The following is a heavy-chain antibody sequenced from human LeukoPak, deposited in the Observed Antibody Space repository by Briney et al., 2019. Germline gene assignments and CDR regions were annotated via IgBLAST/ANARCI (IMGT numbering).Heavy chain of an antibody. CDR2: IYYSGST. D-gene: IGHD4-17*01. CDR3: ARGGGSYGDFIYWYFDL. J-gene: IGHJ2*01. Sequence: SETLSLTCTVSGASISSYYWSWIRQPPGEGLEWIGYIYYSGSTNYNPSLKSRVTISVDKSKSQFSLKLSSVTAADTAVYYCARGGGSYGDFIYWYFDLWGRGTLVTVSS. CDR1: GASISSYY. V-gene: IGHV4-59*12.